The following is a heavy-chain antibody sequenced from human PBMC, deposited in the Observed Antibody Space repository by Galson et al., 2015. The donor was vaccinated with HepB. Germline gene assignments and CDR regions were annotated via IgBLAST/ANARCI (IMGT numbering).Heavy chain of an antibody. CDR3: ARGSYCSSTSCGDLDY. J-gene: IGHJ4*02. V-gene: IGHV4-4*02. CDR2: IYHSGST. CDR1: GGSISSSNW. Sequence: ETLPLTCAVSGGSISSSNWWRWVRQPPGKGLEWIGEIYHSGSTNYNPSLKSRVTISVDKSKNQFSLKLSSVTAADTAVYYCARGSYCSSTSCGDLDYWGQGTLVTVSS. D-gene: IGHD2-2*01.